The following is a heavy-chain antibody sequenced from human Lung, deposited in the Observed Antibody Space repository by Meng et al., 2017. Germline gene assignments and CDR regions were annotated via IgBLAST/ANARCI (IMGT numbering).Heavy chain of an antibody. CDR3: VRGGQDQAYYDFWSGPFDP. V-gene: IGHV4-4*02. Sequence: VQLQEVGPGLVKPSGTLSLTCAVFGGSISSRNWWSWVRQSPGKGLEWIGEIYHSGRTNYNPSLESRVTISLDKSQNHFSLKVKSVTAADTAVYYCVRGGQDQAYYDFWSGPFDPWGQGTLVTVSS. CDR2: IYHSGRT. J-gene: IGHJ5*02. CDR1: GGSISSRNW. D-gene: IGHD3-3*01.